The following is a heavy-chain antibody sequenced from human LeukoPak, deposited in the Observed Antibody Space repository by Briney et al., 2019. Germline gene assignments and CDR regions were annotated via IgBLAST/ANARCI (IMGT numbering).Heavy chain of an antibody. V-gene: IGHV3-21*01. D-gene: IGHD3-16*01. CDR3: ASGGRGEVTNDY. CDR2: ISNSSSYI. CDR1: GFTFSSYG. J-gene: IGHJ4*02. Sequence: GGSLRLSCAASGFTFSSYGMHWVRQAPGKGLEWVSSISNSSSYIYYADSVKGRFTISRDNAKNSLYLQMNSLRAEDTAVYYCASGGRGEVTNDYWGQGTLVTVSS.